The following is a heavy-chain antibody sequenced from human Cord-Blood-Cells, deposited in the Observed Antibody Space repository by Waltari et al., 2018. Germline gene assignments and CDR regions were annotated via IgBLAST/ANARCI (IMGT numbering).Heavy chain of an antibody. J-gene: IGHJ6*02. D-gene: IGHD6-13*01. Sequence: QVQLVQSGAEVKKPGSSVKVSCKASGGTFSSYAISWVRQAPGQGLEWMGGIIPIFGTANYAQKFQGRVTITADESTSTAYMELSSLRSEDTAVYYCARVWQQLEDYYYGMDVWGQGTTVTVSS. CDR1: GGTFSSYA. CDR3: ARVWQQLEDYYYGMDV. V-gene: IGHV1-69*01. CDR2: IIPIFGTA.